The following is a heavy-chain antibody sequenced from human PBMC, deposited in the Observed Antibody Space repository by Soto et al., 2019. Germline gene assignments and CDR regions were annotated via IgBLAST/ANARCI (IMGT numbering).Heavy chain of an antibody. CDR3: ARASFGVVIICPDCYYMDV. Sequence: SETLSLTCTVSGGSVSSGGFYWSWIRQPPGKGLEWIGYIYYSGSTYYNPSLRGRVTISVDTSKNQFSLELTSVTAADTAVYYCARASFGVVIICPDCYYMDVWGKGTTVTVSS. CDR2: IYYSGST. V-gene: IGHV4-31*03. J-gene: IGHJ6*03. D-gene: IGHD3-3*01. CDR1: GGSVSSGGFY.